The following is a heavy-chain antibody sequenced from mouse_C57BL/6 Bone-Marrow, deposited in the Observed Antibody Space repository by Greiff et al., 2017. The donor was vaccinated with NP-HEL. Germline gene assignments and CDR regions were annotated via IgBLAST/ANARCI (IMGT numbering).Heavy chain of an antibody. D-gene: IGHD2-3*01. CDR3: ARQNGYYFYAMEY. J-gene: IGHJ4*01. V-gene: IGHV1-69*01. CDR1: GYTFTSYW. CDR2: IDPSDSYT. Sequence: QVQLQQPGAELVMPGASVKLSCKASGYTFTSYWMHWVKQRPGQGLEWIGEIDPSDSYTNYNQKFKGKSTLTVDKSSSTAYMQLSSLTSEDSAVYYCARQNGYYFYAMEYWGQGTSVTVSS.